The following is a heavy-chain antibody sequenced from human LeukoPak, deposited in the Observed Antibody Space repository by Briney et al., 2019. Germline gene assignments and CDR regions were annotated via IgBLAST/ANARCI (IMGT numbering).Heavy chain of an antibody. CDR1: GGSISSSSYY. J-gene: IGHJ6*03. CDR3: ARGRRDGYSYYYMDV. Sequence: KPSETLSLTCTVSGGSISSSSYYWGWIRQPPGKGLEWIGYIFYSGSTYYSPSLKSRVTISVDTSKNQFSLKLSSVTAADTAVYYCARGRRDGYSYYYMDVWGKGTTVTISS. V-gene: IGHV4-39*01. D-gene: IGHD5-24*01. CDR2: IFYSGST.